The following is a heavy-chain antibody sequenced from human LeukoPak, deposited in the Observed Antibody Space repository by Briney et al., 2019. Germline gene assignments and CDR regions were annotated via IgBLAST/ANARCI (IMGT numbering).Heavy chain of an antibody. J-gene: IGHJ3*02. CDR3: ARDWPEPYPVLRYFDWLSQWDAFDI. CDR1: GYTFTSYG. D-gene: IGHD3-9*01. Sequence: ASVKVSCKASGYTFTSYGISWVRQAPGQGLEWTGWISAYNGNTNYAQKLQGRVTMTTDTSTSTAYMELRSLRSDDTAVYYCARDWPEPYPVLRYFDWLSQWDAFDIWGQGTMVTVSS. CDR2: ISAYNGNT. V-gene: IGHV1-18*01.